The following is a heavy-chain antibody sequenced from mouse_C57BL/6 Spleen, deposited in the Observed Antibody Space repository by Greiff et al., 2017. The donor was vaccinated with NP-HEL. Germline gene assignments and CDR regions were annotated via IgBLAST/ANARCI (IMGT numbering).Heavy chain of an antibody. CDR2: IYPGDGDT. V-gene: IGHV1-82*01. CDR1: GYAFSSSW. D-gene: IGHD2-2*01. Sequence: QVHVKQSGPELVKPGASVKISCKASGYAFSSSWMNWVKQRPGKGLEWIGRIYPGDGDTNYNGKFKGKATLTADKSSSTAYMQLSSLTSEDSAVYFCARDGYDGAPLDYWGQGTTLTVSS. CDR3: ARDGYDGAPLDY. J-gene: IGHJ2*01.